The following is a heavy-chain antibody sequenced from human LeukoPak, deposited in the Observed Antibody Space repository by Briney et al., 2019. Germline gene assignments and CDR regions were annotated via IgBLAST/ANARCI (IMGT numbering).Heavy chain of an antibody. D-gene: IGHD2-15*01. CDR1: GFTFSSYS. V-gene: IGHV4-59*01. Sequence: PGGSLRLSCAASGFTFSSYSMNWVRQAPGKGLEWLGNIYSRGNTYYKPSLRSRVTISIDTSKNQFSLKLSSVTAADTAVYYCARVRRDIVVVVAATRPVDYYYYYMDVWGKGTTVTVSS. CDR2: IYSRGNT. J-gene: IGHJ6*03. CDR3: ARVRRDIVVVVAATRPVDYYYYYMDV.